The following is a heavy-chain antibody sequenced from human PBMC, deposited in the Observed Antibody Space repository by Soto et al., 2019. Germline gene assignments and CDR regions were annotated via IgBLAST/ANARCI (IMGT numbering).Heavy chain of an antibody. CDR2: IIPIFGTT. V-gene: IGHV1-69*01. Sequence: QVQLVQSGAEVKKPGSSVKVSCKASGGTFSSYAISWVRQAPGQGLEWMGGIIPIFGTTNYAQKFQDRVTITADESTNTAYLELSSLRSEDTAVYYCVRQYHDFWTDYPDFDYWGQGTLVTVSS. D-gene: IGHD3-3*01. CDR1: GGTFSSYA. CDR3: VRQYHDFWTDYPDFDY. J-gene: IGHJ4*02.